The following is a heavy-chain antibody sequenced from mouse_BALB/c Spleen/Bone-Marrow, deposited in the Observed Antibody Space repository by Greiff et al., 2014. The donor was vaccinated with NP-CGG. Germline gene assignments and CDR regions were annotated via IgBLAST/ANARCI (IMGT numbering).Heavy chain of an antibody. CDR1: GFTFSSHW. CDR3: TVNWKTY. Sequence: EVMLVESGGGLVQPGGSMKLSCVASGFTFSSHWMSWVRQSPEKGLEWVAEIRLKSDNYATHYAESVNGKFTISRDDSKGRLYLQMNSLRVEDTGVYYCTVNWKTYWGQGTLVTVSA. J-gene: IGHJ3*01. D-gene: IGHD4-1*01. V-gene: IGHV6-3*01. CDR2: IRLKSDNYAT.